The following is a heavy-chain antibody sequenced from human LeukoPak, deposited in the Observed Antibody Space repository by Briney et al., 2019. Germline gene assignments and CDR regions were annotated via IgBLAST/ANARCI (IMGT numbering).Heavy chain of an antibody. J-gene: IGHJ5*02. CDR3: ARHRSYYGSGSPGGYNWFDP. Sequence: GGSLRLSCAASGFTFSSYGMHWVRQAPGKGLEWVAFIRYDGSNKYYADSVKGRFTISRDNSKNTLYLQMNSLRAEDTAVYYCARHRSYYGSGSPGGYNWFDPWGQGTLVTVSS. D-gene: IGHD3-10*01. V-gene: IGHV3-30*02. CDR1: GFTFSSYG. CDR2: IRYDGSNK.